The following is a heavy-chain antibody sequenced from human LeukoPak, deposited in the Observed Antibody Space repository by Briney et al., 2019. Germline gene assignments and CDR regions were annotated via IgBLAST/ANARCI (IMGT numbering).Heavy chain of an antibody. V-gene: IGHV4-59*01. D-gene: IGHD1-26*01. CDR3: ARGGIVGATNAFDI. Sequence: SETLSLTCTVSGGSISSYYWSWIRQPPGKGLEWIGYIYYSGSTNYNPSLKSRVTISVDMSKNNFSLKLSSVTAADTAVYYCARGGIVGATNAFDIWGQGTMVTVSS. J-gene: IGHJ3*02. CDR2: IYYSGST. CDR1: GGSISSYY.